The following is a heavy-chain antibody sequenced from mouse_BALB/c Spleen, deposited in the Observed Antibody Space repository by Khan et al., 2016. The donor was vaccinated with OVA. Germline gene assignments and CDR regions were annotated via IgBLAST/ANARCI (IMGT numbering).Heavy chain of an antibody. CDR1: GYTFTNYW. CDR3: TREGVYGSSFAY. Sequence: QVQLQQSGIELVRPGASVKLSCKASGYTFTNYWINWVKQRPGQGLEWIGNIYPSDSYSNYNQRFKDKATLTVDKSSSTAYLLLSSPTSEDSAVYYCTREGVYGSSFAYGGQGTLVTVSA. D-gene: IGHD1-1*02. V-gene: IGHV1-69*02. CDR2: IYPSDSYS. J-gene: IGHJ3*01.